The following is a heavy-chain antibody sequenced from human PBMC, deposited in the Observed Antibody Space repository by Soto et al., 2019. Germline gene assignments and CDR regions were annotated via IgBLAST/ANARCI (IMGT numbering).Heavy chain of an antibody. CDR3: AKGGQLLTEGGGY. V-gene: IGHV3-9*01. Sequence: EVQLVESGGGLVQPGRSLRLSCAASGFTFDDYARHWVGQAPGKGLEWVSGISWNSGSIGYADSVKGRFTISRDNAKNSLYLQMNSLRAEDTALYYCAKGGQLLTEGGGYWGQGTLVTVSS. D-gene: IGHD2-2*01. CDR2: ISWNSGSI. CDR1: GFTFDDYA. J-gene: IGHJ4*02.